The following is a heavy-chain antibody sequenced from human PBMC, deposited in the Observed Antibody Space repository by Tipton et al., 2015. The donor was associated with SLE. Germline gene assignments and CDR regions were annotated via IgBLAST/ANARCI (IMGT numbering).Heavy chain of an antibody. Sequence: QSGPEVKKPGSSVKVACKASGVTFSSFAISWVRQAPGQGLEWMGSIIPVFATTNYAQKFQGRVTITADESTRTAYMELSGLRSEDTAVYYCANADTAAGTEYFDYWGQGTLVTVSS. CDR1: GVTFSSFA. CDR2: IIPVFATT. CDR3: ANADTAAGTEYFDY. D-gene: IGHD6-13*01. J-gene: IGHJ4*02. V-gene: IGHV1-69*15.